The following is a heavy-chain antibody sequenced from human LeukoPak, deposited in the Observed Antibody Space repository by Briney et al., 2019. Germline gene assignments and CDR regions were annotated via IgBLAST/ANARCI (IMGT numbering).Heavy chain of an antibody. J-gene: IGHJ6*02. CDR3: ARDYYDSSGGIYYYGMDV. D-gene: IGHD3-22*01. CDR1: GGTFSSYA. V-gene: IGHV1-69*04. Sequence: SVKVSCKASGGTFSSYAISWVRQAPGQGLEWMGRIIPILGIANYAQKFQGRVTITADESTSTAYMELRSLRSEDTAVYYCARDYYDSSGGIYYYGMDVWGQGTTVTVSS. CDR2: IIPILGIA.